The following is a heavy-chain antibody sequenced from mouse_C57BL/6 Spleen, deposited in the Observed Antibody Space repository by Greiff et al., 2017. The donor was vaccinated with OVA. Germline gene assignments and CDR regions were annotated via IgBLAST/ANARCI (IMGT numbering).Heavy chain of an antibody. CDR1: GYTFTSYW. D-gene: IGHD2-4*01. J-gene: IGHJ3*01. Sequence: VQLQQPGAELVKPGASVKLSCKASGYTFTSYWMHWVKQRPGRGLEWIGRIYPNSGGTMYNETFKSKATLTVDKPSSTAYMRLSSLTSEDSAVDYYAREGYDYDWFAYWGQGTLVTVSA. CDR3: AREGYDYDWFAY. V-gene: IGHV1-72*01. CDR2: IYPNSGGT.